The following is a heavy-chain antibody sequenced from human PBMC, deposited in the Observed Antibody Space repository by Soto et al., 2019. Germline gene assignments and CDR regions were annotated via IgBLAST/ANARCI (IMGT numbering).Heavy chain of an antibody. V-gene: IGHV1-69*06. Sequence: QVQLVQSGAEVKKPGSSVKVSCKASGGTFSSYAISWVRQAPGQGLEWMGGIIPIFGTANYAQKFQGRVTITADKSTSTAYMELSSLRSEDTAVYYCARRXVAGXLDYYYGMDVWGQGTTVTVSS. CDR1: GGTFSSYA. CDR3: ARRXVAGXLDYYYGMDV. D-gene: IGHD6-19*01. CDR2: IIPIFGTA. J-gene: IGHJ6*02.